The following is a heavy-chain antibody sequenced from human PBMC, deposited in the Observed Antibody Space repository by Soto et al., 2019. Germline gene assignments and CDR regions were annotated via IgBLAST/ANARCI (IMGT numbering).Heavy chain of an antibody. CDR1: GFTFSSYA. D-gene: IGHD3-22*01. CDR3: AKDYDSSGYPLAGMDV. Sequence: GGSLRLSCAASGFTFSSYAMSWVRQAPGKGLEWVSAISGSGGSTYYADSVKGRFTISRDNSKNTLYLQMNSLRAEDTAVYYCAKDYDSSGYPLAGMDVWGQGTTVTVSS. CDR2: ISGSGGST. J-gene: IGHJ6*02. V-gene: IGHV3-23*01.